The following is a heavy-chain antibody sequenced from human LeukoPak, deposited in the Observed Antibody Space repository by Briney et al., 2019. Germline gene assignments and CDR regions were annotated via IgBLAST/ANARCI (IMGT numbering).Heavy chain of an antibody. J-gene: IGHJ3*02. D-gene: IGHD6-19*01. V-gene: IGHV4-30-4*01. CDR1: GGSISSGDYY. Sequence: SQTLSLTCTVSGGSISSGDYYWSWIRQPPGKGLEWIGYIYYSGSTYYNPSLKSRVTISVDTSKNQFSLKLSSVTAADTAVYYCARDNRRLVTASDAFDIWGQGTMVTVSS. CDR3: ARDNRRLVTASDAFDI. CDR2: IYYSGST.